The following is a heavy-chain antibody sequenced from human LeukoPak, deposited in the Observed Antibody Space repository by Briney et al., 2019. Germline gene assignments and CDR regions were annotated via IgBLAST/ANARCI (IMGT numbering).Heavy chain of an antibody. Sequence: EASVEVSCKASGYTFTGYYIHWVRQAPGQGLEWMGWVNPNTGGTNYAQKFQGRVTMTRDTSISTAYMELSRLRSDDTAVYYCAKDGARWYWGQGTLVTVSS. CDR1: GYTFTGYY. CDR2: VNPNTGGT. CDR3: AKDGARWY. J-gene: IGHJ4*02. V-gene: IGHV1-2*02. D-gene: IGHD3-16*01.